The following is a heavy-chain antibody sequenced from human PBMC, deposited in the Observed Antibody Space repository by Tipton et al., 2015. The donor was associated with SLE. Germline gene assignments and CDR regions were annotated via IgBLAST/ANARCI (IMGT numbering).Heavy chain of an antibody. CDR2: IYDTGNT. J-gene: IGHJ6*02. CDR1: GGSISSRSYD. D-gene: IGHD3-22*01. V-gene: IGHV4-39*01. CDR3: ARHDNYYDTTGYPAGGMDV. Sequence: TLSLTCTVSGGSISSRSYDWGWIRQPPGKGLEWIGSIYDTGNTYYNPSLKSRVTISEDTSRNQFSLKLTSVTAADTAVYYCARHDNYYDTTGYPAGGMDVWGQGTTVTVSS.